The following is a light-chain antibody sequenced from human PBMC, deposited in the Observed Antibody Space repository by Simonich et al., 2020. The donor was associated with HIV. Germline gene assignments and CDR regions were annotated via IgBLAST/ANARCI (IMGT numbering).Light chain of an antibody. V-gene: IGKV3-15*01. Sequence: EIVMTQSPATLSVSPGERATLSCRASQSVNSNLAWYQQKPGLPPRLLIHGASTRATGIPARFSGCGSGTEFTLTISSMQSEDFAVYSCQQYNDWPTFGGGTKVEIK. J-gene: IGKJ4*01. CDR2: GAS. CDR3: QQYNDWPT. CDR1: QSVNSN.